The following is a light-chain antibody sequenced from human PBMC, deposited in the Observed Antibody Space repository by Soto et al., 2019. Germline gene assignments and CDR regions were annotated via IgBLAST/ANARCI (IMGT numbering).Light chain of an antibody. CDR2: AAS. J-gene: IGKJ1*01. CDR3: RKHNGSPRT. V-gene: IGKV1-27*01. Sequence: DVQMTQSPSTLSASVGDRVTITCRASQGISNYLAWYQQKPGKVPKLLIYAASTLQSGVPSRFSGSGSGGDVTLTISSRLHDDVSADYYRKHNGSPRTFGQGTKVDIK. CDR1: QGISNY.